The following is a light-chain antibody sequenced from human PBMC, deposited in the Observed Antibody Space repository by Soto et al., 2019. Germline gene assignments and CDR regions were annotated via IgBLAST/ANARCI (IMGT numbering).Light chain of an antibody. CDR1: PSVSSSY. J-gene: IGKJ2*01. CDR2: GAS. CDR3: QQYGSSYT. V-gene: IGKV3-20*01. Sequence: EIVLTQSPGTLSLSPGERATLSCRASPSVSSSYLAWYQQKPGQAPRLLIYGASSRATGIPDRFSGSGSGTDFTLTISRLEPEDFAVYYCQQYGSSYTFGQGTKLVIK.